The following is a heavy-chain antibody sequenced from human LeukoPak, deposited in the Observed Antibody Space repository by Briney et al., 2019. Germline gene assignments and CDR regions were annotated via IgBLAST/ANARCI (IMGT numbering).Heavy chain of an antibody. CDR3: ARELLGIYYYYYMDV. J-gene: IGHJ6*03. D-gene: IGHD7-27*01. V-gene: IGHV4-59*12. Sequence: SETLSLTCTVSGGSISSYYWSWIRQPPGKGLEWIGYIYYSGSTNYNPSLKSRVTISVDTSKNQFSLKLSSVTAADTAVYYCARELLGIYYYYYMDVWGKGTTVTVSS. CDR1: GGSISSYY. CDR2: IYYSGST.